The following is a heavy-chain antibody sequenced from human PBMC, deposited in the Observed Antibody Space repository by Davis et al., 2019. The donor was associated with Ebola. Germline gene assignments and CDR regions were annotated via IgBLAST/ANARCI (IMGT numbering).Heavy chain of an antibody. CDR3: ARHRDGTTRDY. D-gene: IGHD1-1*01. CDR1: GGSFSGYY. V-gene: IGHV4-34*01. CDR2: INHSGST. Sequence: SETLSLTCAVYGGSFSGYYWSWIRQPPGKGLEWIGEINHSGSTDHNPSLKGRVTMSVDASKNQISLTVSSVTAADTAVYYCARHRDGTTRDYWGQGTLVRVSS. J-gene: IGHJ4*02.